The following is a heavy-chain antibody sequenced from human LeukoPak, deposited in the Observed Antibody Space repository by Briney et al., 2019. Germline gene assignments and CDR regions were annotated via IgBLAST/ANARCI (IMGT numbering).Heavy chain of an antibody. D-gene: IGHD3-10*01. CDR3: ARHVLWFGELFNYYYYYMDV. Sequence: SETLSLTCTVSGGSISSDAYYINWIRQTPGKGLECIGNISYTGRTSYNPSLKSRVTISVDTSKNQFSLKLRSVTAADTAVYYCARHVLWFGELFNYYYYYMDVWGKGTTVTISS. CDR1: GGSISSDAYY. J-gene: IGHJ6*03. V-gene: IGHV4-39*01. CDR2: ISYTGRT.